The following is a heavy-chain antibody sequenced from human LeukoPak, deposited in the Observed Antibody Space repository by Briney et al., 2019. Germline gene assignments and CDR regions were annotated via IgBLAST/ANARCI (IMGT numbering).Heavy chain of an antibody. V-gene: IGHV6-1*01. CDR3: ARGWTRDGSNI. D-gene: IGHD3/OR15-3a*01. J-gene: IGHJ3*02. CDR1: GDSVSNNS. Sequence: SQTLSLTCVISGDSVSNNSWNWVRQTPSGGLECLGRTYYDSKWYNHYADSVKSRISINPDTSKNQFSLQLNSVTPEDTAVYYCARGWTRDGSNIWSQGTMVTVSS. CDR2: TYYDSKWYN.